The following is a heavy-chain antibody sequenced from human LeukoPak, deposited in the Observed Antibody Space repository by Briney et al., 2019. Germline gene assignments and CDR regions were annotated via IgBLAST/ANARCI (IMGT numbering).Heavy chain of an antibody. CDR2: IIPNTGGT. Sequence: ASVKVSCKASGYSFSGFYMHWVRQAPGQGLEWMGWIIPNTGGTNYAQKFQGRVTMTRDTTISTAYMELSSLRSDDTAVYYCARVRDYDYVWGSYRHWGQGTLVTVSS. CDR1: GYSFSGFY. CDR3: ARVRDYDYVWGSYRH. V-gene: IGHV1-2*02. D-gene: IGHD3-16*02. J-gene: IGHJ4*02.